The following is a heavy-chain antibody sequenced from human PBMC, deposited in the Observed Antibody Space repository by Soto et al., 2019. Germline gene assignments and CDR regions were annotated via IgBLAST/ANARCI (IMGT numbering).Heavy chain of an antibody. CDR2: IIPIFGTP. CDR3: ARDSRLWGSTGWKRENLFDI. V-gene: IGHV1-69*18. CDR1: GGNFNTYP. D-gene: IGHD3-16*01. J-gene: IGHJ3*02. Sequence: QVQLEQSGAEVKRPGSSVKVSCKTSGGNFNTYPISWVRQAPGHRLEWMGKIIPIFGTPDYAQKFQGRVTINADEATTTVYMELRSLKSDDSAVYYWARDSRLWGSTGWKRENLFDIWGQGTMVTVSS.